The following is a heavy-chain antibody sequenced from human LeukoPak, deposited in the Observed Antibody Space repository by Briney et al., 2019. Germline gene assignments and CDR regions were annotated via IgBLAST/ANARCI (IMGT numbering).Heavy chain of an antibody. CDR1: GGSISSYY. CDR2: IYYSGST. J-gene: IGHJ6*03. D-gene: IGHD6-6*01. CDR3: AREDWQLDYYYYMDV. V-gene: IGHV4-59*12. Sequence: SETLSLTCTVPGGSISSYYWSWTRQPPGKGLEWIGYIYYSGSTNYNPSLKSRVTISVDTSKNQFSLKLSSVTAADTAVYYCAREDWQLDYYYYMDVWGKGTTVTVSS.